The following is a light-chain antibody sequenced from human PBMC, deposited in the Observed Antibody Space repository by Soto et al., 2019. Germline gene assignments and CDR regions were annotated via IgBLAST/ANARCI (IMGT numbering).Light chain of an antibody. J-gene: IGLJ1*01. CDR3: CSYAGSSTFYV. Sequence: HSVLTQPASVSGSPGQSITISCTGTSSEVGSYNLVSWYQQHPGKAPKLMIYEVSKRPSGVSNRFSGSKSGNTASLTISGLQAEDEADYYCCSYAGSSTFYVFGTGTKVTVL. V-gene: IGLV2-23*02. CDR2: EVS. CDR1: SSEVGSYNL.